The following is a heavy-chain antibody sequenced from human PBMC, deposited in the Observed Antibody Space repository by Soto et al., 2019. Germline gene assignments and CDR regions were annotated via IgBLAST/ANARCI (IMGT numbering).Heavy chain of an antibody. CDR2: IYYTGTT. D-gene: IGHD1-1*01. J-gene: IGHJ4*02. CDR1: GGYISSTSYY. CDR3: ARGLRWTRSFDF. Sequence: QLQLQESGPGLVKPSETLSLICSVSGGYISSTSYYWGWIRLSPGTALEWIASIYYTGTTYYNPSLKGRVAISVDTSKTQVSLKVNSVTAADTAVYYCARGLRWTRSFDFWGQGTLVTVSS. V-gene: IGHV4-39*01.